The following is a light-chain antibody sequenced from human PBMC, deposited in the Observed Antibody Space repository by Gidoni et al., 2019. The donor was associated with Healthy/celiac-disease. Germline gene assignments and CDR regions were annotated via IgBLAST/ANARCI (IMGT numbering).Light chain of an antibody. CDR2: AAS. J-gene: IGKJ1*01. CDR3: KQSQGTPWT. CDR1: QSLDRF. V-gene: IGKV1-39*01. Sequence: DVQMTQSPSSLSATVGDRVTITCRASQSLDRFLNWYQQIPGKAPKLLIYAASTLQSGVPSRFSGSGSGTQFTLTITSLHPEDSATYFCKQSQGTPWTFXXXTKVEIK.